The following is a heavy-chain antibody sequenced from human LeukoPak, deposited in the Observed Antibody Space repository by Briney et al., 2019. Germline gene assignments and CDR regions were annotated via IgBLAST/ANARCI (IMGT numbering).Heavy chain of an antibody. CDR2: INHSGTT. CDR1: GVSLSGSY. V-gene: IGHV4-34*01. J-gene: IGHJ5*02. CDR3: ARGGATYYNFWSGYLQGYFDP. Sequence: SETLSLTCTVDGVSLSGSYWSWIRQPPGKGLEWIGVINHSGTTNYNPSLKSRVTMSVDTSKNHFSLRVGTVTAADTAVYYCARGGATYYNFWSGYLQGYFDPWGQGTLVTVSS. D-gene: IGHD3-3*01.